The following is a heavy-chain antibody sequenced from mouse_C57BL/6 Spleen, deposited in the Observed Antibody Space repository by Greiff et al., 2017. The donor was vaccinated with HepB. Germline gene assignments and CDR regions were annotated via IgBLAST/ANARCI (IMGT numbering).Heavy chain of an antibody. D-gene: IGHD1-1*01. Sequence: VQLKESGPGLVKPSQSLSLTCSVTGYSITSGYYWNWIRQFPGNKLEWMGYISYDGSNNYNPSLKNRISITRDTSKNQFFLKLNSVTTEDTATYYCARATTVPLDYWGQGTTLTVSS. CDR2: ISYDGSN. J-gene: IGHJ2*01. V-gene: IGHV3-6*01. CDR3: ARATTVPLDY. CDR1: GYSITSGYY.